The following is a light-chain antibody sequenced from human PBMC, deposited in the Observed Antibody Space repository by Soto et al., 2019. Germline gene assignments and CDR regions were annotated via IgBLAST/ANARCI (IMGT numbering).Light chain of an antibody. CDR2: DAS. Sequence: DMQMTQSPSTLSASVADRVTITCRASESISTWLAWYQQKPGKAPELLIFDASTLQSGVPSRFSGSGSGTEFTLTISSLQPDDFATSYYEDDNSYSVLTCGGGTKVEIK. V-gene: IGKV1-5*01. CDR3: EDDNSYSVLT. CDR1: ESISTW. J-gene: IGKJ4*01.